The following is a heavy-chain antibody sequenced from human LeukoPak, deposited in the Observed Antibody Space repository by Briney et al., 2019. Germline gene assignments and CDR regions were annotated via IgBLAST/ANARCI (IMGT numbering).Heavy chain of an antibody. CDR3: TKERGGGGRRINLMVGGYGP. CDR1: GFTLSTNA. Sequence: GGSLRLSCLTSGFTLSTNAMSWVRQAPGKGLEWVAAISYHGRDKYYADAVSGRFTISRDNSKNTLHLEMNSLRTDDTAVYYCTKERGGGGRRINLMVGGYGPWGQGTQVTVSS. CDR2: ISYHGRDK. D-gene: IGHD3-22*01. J-gene: IGHJ5*02. V-gene: IGHV3-30*04.